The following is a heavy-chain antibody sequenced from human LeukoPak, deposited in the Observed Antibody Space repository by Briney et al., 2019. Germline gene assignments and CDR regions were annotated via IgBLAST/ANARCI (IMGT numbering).Heavy chain of an antibody. V-gene: IGHV4-59*01. CDR3: ARDPGYYFWSGQKGWFDP. D-gene: IGHD3-3*01. Sequence: SETLSLTCTVSGDSMSSYYCSWIRQPPAKGLEWIGYIYYSGSTNYNPSLKSRVTTSVDTSKNQFSLNLSSVTAADTAVYYCARDPGYYFWSGQKGWFDPWGQGTLVTVSS. CDR2: IYYSGST. J-gene: IGHJ5*02. CDR1: GDSMSSYY.